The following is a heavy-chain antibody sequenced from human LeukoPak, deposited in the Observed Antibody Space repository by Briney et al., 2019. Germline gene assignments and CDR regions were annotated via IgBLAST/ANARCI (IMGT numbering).Heavy chain of an antibody. D-gene: IGHD3-16*01. CDR1: GYYISDGFY. J-gene: IGHJ3*02. Sequence: SETLSLTCTVSGYYISDGFYWDWIRPTPGKGLEWIGSIFHSGTTNYNPSLKSRVTISVDTSKNQFSLKLSSVTAADTAVYYCARRRRVVRGSSAFDIWGQGTMVTVSS. CDR2: IFHSGTT. CDR3: ARRRRVVRGSSAFDI. V-gene: IGHV4-38-2*02.